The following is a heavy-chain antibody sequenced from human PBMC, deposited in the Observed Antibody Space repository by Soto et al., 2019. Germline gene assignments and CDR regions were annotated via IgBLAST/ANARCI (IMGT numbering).Heavy chain of an antibody. J-gene: IGHJ4*02. D-gene: IGHD5-12*01. CDR2: ISYDGGKQ. Sequence: QVQLVESGGGVVLPGRSLRLSCAASGFTFSTSVFHWVRQAPGKGLEWVAAISYDGGKQYYADSVRGRVTISRDNSKNTLYLQMNSLGVEDTAVYFCASPRYGGYDLDQAFAVAGIDYWCQGPLVTVSS. CDR3: ASPRYGGYDLDQAFAVAGIDY. V-gene: IGHV3-30-3*01. CDR1: GFTFSTSV.